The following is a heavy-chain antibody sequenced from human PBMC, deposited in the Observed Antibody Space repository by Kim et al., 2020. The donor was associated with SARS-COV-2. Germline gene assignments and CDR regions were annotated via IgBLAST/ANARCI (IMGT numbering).Heavy chain of an antibody. CDR1: GFTFSSYG. D-gene: IGHD3-22*01. CDR2: ISYDGSNK. CDR3: AKAKYYYDSSGDPIDI. J-gene: IGHJ3*02. Sequence: GGSLRLSCAASGFTFSSYGMHWVRQAPGKGLEWVAVISYDGSNKYYADSVKGRFTISRDNSKNTLYLQMNSLRAEDTAVYYCAKAKYYYDSSGDPIDIWGQGTMVTVSS. V-gene: IGHV3-30*18.